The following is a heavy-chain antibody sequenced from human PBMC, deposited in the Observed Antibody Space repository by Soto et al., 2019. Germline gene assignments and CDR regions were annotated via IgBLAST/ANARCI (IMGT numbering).Heavy chain of an antibody. CDR2: ISSSSGYI. J-gene: IGHJ3*02. CDR1: GFTLSIYS. Sequence: PGGSLRPSCAASGFTLSIYSMNWARHAPGKGLEWVSSISSSSGYIYYADSVKGRFTISRDNAKNSLYLKMSSLRAEDTAVYYCARDPYYYDSAAFDIWGQGTMVTVSS. V-gene: IGHV3-21*01. D-gene: IGHD3-22*01. CDR3: ARDPYYYDSAAFDI.